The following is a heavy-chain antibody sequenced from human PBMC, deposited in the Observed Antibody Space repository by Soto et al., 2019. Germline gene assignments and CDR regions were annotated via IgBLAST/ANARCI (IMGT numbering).Heavy chain of an antibody. CDR1: GFTFNDFE. V-gene: IGHV3-48*03. CDR2: IDGSGTTK. D-gene: IGHD3-10*01. CDR3: ARGFGRFNY. J-gene: IGHJ4*02. Sequence: EVQLLESGGGLVQPGGSLRLSCGVSGFTFNDFEMNWVRQAPGKGLEWLAYIDGSGTTKKYADSVRGRFTISRDNPNNSLFLQMISLSAADTAIYYCARGFGRFNYWGQGTLVSFSS.